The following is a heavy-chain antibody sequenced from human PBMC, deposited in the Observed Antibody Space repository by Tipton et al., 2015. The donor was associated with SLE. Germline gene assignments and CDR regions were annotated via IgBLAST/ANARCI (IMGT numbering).Heavy chain of an antibody. CDR1: GFTFRSYW. D-gene: IGHD4-11*01. CDR2: IKQDGSEK. J-gene: IGHJ6*03. V-gene: IGHV3-7*01. CDR3: ARIYSYYHFYMDV. Sequence: SLRLSCAAPGFTFRSYWMGWVRQAPGKGLEWVANIKQDGSEKYYVDSVKGRFTISRDNAKNSLYLQMNSLRAEDTAVYYCARIYSYYHFYMDVWGKGTTVTVSS.